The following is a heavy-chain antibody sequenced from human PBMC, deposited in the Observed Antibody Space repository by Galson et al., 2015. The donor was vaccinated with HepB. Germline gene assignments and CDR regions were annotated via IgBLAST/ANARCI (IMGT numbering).Heavy chain of an antibody. CDR2: ISAYNGNT. V-gene: IGHV1-18*01. J-gene: IGHJ4*02. CDR1: GYTFISYG. D-gene: IGHD3-3*01. Sequence: SVKVSCKASGYTFISYGISWVRQAPGQGLEWMGWISAYNGNTNYAQKLQGRVTMTTDTSTSTAYMELRSLRSDDTAVYYCARDPRITIFGVVILGGAKGGYFDYWGQGTLVTVSS. CDR3: ARDPRITIFGVVILGGAKGGYFDY.